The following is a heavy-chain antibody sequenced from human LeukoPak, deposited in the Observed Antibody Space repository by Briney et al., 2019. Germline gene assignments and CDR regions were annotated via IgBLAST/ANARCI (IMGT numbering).Heavy chain of an antibody. J-gene: IGHJ4*02. CDR3: ARWYSSGWAFDY. Sequence: SETLSLTCTVSGGSISTYYWNWIRQPPGKGLEWIGHIYHSGSTNYNPSLKSRVTISVDTSKNQFSLKLSSVTAADTAVYYCARWYSSGWAFDYWGQGTLVTVSS. V-gene: IGHV4-59*08. CDR2: IYHSGST. CDR1: GGSISTYY. D-gene: IGHD6-19*01.